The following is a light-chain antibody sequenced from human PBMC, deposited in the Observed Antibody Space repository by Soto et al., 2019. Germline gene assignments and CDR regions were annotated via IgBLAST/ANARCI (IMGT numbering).Light chain of an antibody. Sequence: QSVLTQPPSVSGTPGQRVTISCSGSSSNIGSNIVNWYQQFPGTAPRLLIYNINQRPSGVPDRFSGSKSGTSASLAISGLQSEDDAAYYCTAWDDSRNGPVFGTGTKVTVL. V-gene: IGLV1-44*01. CDR2: NIN. J-gene: IGLJ1*01. CDR1: SSNIGSNI. CDR3: TAWDDSRNGPV.